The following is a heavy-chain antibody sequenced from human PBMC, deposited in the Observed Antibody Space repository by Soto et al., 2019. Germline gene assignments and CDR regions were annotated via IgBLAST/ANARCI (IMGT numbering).Heavy chain of an antibody. CDR1: GYSFTSYA. CDR2: INAGNGNT. D-gene: IGHD3-22*01. V-gene: IGHV1-3*01. CDR3: ARGQSGWLFQTLTCDY. Sequence: ASVKVSCKASGYSFTSYAMHWVRQAPGQRLEWMGWINAGNGNTKYSQKFQGRVTITRDTSASTAYMELSSLRSEDTAVYYCARGQSGWLFQTLTCDYWGQGTLVTASS. J-gene: IGHJ4*02.